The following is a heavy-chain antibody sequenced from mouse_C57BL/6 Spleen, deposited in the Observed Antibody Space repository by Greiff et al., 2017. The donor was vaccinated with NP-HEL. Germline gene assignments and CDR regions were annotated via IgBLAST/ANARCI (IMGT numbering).Heavy chain of an antibody. CDR3: VYGYDWFAY. CDR1: LYTFTYYN. V-gene: IGHV1-22*01. J-gene: IGHJ3*01. Sequence: HLPHSLPSLFHPFSSFNISFNSSLYTFTYYNIHFFKHIHLNSLEFILYINPNNGGTSYNQHVKGKATLTVNKSSSTAYMELRSLTSEDSAVYYCVYGYDWFAYWGQGTLVTVSA. D-gene: IGHD2-2*01. CDR2: INPNNGGT.